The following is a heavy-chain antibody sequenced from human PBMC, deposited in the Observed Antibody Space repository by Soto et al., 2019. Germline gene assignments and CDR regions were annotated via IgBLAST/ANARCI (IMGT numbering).Heavy chain of an antibody. CDR2: IYWDDDE. CDR1: GFSFTSNGVS. D-gene: IGHD6-13*01. V-gene: IGHV2-5*02. Sequence: GSGPTLVNPTQTLTLTCTFSGFSFTSNGVSVGWIRQPPGKALEWLALIYWDDDERYSPSLKSRLTISRDTSKNQVVLTMTNMDPVDTATYYCAHSLAAASFDYWGQGTLVTVSS. J-gene: IGHJ4*02. CDR3: AHSLAAASFDY.